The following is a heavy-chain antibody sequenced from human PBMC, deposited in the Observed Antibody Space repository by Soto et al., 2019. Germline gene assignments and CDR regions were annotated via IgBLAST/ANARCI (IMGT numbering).Heavy chain of an antibody. Sequence: GASVKVSCKASGYTFTSYGISWVRQAPGQGLEWMGWISAYNGNTSYAQKLQGRVTMTTDTSTSTAYMELRSLRSDDTAVYYCAREHPIVGATTTFDYWGQGTLVTVSS. J-gene: IGHJ4*02. CDR1: GYTFTSYG. CDR3: AREHPIVGATTTFDY. D-gene: IGHD1-26*01. CDR2: ISAYNGNT. V-gene: IGHV1-18*01.